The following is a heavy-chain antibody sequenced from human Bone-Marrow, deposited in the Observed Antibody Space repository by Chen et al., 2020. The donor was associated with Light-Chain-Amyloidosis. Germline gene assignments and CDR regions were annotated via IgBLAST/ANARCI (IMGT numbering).Heavy chain of an antibody. Sequence: EVQLLESGGGLVQPGGSLRLSCAASGFTFNSYTLNWVRQGPGKGLEWVSSFSGSDGRTYYADSVRGRFTISRDNSKNTVSLQMNSLTTEDTAVYYCVKEGVVVRGVIWSHFDYWGQGTQVTVSS. CDR1: GFTFNSYT. CDR3: VKEGVVVRGVIWSHFDY. J-gene: IGHJ4*02. V-gene: IGHV3-23*01. D-gene: IGHD3-10*01. CDR2: FSGSDGRT.